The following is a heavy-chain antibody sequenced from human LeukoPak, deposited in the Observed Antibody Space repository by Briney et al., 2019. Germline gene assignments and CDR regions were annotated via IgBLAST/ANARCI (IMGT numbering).Heavy chain of an antibody. CDR3: AKDLLPMVRSYHSY. J-gene: IGHJ4*02. Sequence: HPGGSLRLSCAASGFTFSSYAMSWVRQAPGKGLERVSAISGSGGSTYYADSVKGRFTISRDNSKNTLYLQMNSLRAEDTAVYYCAKDLLPMVRSYHSYWGQGTLVTVSS. D-gene: IGHD3-16*02. V-gene: IGHV3-23*01. CDR2: ISGSGGST. CDR1: GFTFSSYA.